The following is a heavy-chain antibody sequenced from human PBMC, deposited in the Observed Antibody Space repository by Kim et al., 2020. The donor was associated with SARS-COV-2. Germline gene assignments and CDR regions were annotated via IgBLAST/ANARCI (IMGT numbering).Heavy chain of an antibody. V-gene: IGHV3-74*01. CDR3: ASYSTGYVWVIFDY. CDR2: VNSNGSST. D-gene: IGHD3-16*01. CDR1: GFTFSSYW. Sequence: GGSLRLSCVASGFTFSSYWMHWVRQAPGKGLVWVSRVNSNGSSTFYADSVKGRFTISRDNARNTLYLQMNSLRVEDTAVYYCASYSTGYVWVIFDYWGQ. J-gene: IGHJ4*02.